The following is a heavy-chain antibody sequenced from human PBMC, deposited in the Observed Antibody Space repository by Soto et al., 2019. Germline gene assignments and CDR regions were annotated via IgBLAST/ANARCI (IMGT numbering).Heavy chain of an antibody. CDR2: ISYDGSNK. D-gene: IGHD5-12*01. J-gene: IGHJ4*02. CDR1: GFTFSSYG. CDR3: AKDRGDIVATVDY. V-gene: IGHV3-30*18. Sequence: VGSLRLSCAASGFTFSSYGMHWVRQAPGKGLEWVAVISYDGSNKYYADSVKGRFAISRDNSKNTLYLQMNSLRAEDTAVYYCAKDRGDIVATVDYWGQGTLVTVSS.